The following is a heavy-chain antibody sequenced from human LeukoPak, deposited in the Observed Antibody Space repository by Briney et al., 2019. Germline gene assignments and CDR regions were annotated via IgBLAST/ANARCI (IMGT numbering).Heavy chain of an antibody. V-gene: IGHV4-59*01. J-gene: IGHJ4*02. CDR2: IFYSGST. CDR1: GVSISTYH. CDR3: AKDQPRYGDCPDY. D-gene: IGHD4-17*01. Sequence: SETLSLTCTLSGVSISTYHWSWIRQPPGKGLEWVGHIFYSGSTDYNPSLKSRVTMSVDTSKNQFSLKLNSVTAADTAVYYCAKDQPRYGDCPDYWGQGTLVTVSS.